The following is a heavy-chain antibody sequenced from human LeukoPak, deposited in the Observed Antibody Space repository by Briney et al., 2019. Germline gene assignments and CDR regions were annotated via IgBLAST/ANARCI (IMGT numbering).Heavy chain of an antibody. Sequence: SETLSLTCTVSGGSISSYYWSWIRQPPGKGLEWIGYIYYSGSTNYNPSLKSRVTISVDTSKNQFSLKLSSVTAADTAVYYCARVDPAARSDYWGQGTLVTVSS. D-gene: IGHD2-2*01. CDR3: ARVDPAARSDY. CDR1: GGSISSYY. V-gene: IGHV4-59*01. J-gene: IGHJ4*02. CDR2: IYYSGST.